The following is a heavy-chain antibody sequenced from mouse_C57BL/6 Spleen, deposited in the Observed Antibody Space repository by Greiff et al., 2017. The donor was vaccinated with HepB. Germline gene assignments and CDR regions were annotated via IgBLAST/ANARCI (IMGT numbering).Heavy chain of an antibody. CDR2: IYPGDGDT. CDR1: GYAFSSYW. D-gene: IGHD2-4*01. J-gene: IGHJ3*01. Sequence: VQLQQSGAELVKPGASVKISCKASGYAFSSYWMNWVKQRPGKGLEWIGQIYPGDGDTNYNGKFKGKATLTADKSSSTAYMQLSSLTSEDSAVYFCARHYDEKSWFAYWGQGTLVTVSA. CDR3: ARHYDEKSWFAY. V-gene: IGHV1-80*01.